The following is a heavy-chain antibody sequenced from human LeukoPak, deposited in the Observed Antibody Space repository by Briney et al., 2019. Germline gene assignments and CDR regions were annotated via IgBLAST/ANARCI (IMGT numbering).Heavy chain of an antibody. V-gene: IGHV4-59*12. CDR1: GGSISSYY. J-gene: IGHJ5*02. Sequence: SETLSLTCTVSGGSISSYYWSWIRQPPGKGLEWIGYIYYSGSTNYNPSLKSRVTISVDTSKNQFSLKLSSVTAADTAVYYCARGYPPLMTTVWFDPWGQGTLVTVSS. D-gene: IGHD4-11*01. CDR2: IYYSGST. CDR3: ARGYPPLMTTVWFDP.